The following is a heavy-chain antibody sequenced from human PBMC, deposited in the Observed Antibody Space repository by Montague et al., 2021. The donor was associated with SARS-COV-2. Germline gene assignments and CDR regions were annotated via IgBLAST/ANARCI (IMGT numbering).Heavy chain of an antibody. CDR3: ARLGDGIVPSPILGLGPYYSFYYMDV. V-gene: IGHV4-34*01. CDR2: ISQSGNT. D-gene: IGHD2-2*02. CDR1: GESFSRYY. Sequence: SETLSLTPAVFGESFSRYYWSWIRQPPGKGLEWIGEISQSGNTKXNPSLQSRVSISLDTSRNQFSLKVSSVTAADTAIYYCARLGDGIVPSPILGLGPYYSFYYMDVWGKGTTVTVSS. J-gene: IGHJ6*03.